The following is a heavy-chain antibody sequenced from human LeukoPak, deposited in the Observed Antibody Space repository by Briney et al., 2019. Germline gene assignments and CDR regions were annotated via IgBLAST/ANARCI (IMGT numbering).Heavy chain of an antibody. J-gene: IGHJ5*02. CDR2: IYYSGTT. CDR1: GGSISSGNYY. CDR3: AREARGEGWFDP. D-gene: IGHD3-10*01. V-gene: IGHV4-31*03. Sequence: SQTLSLTCTVSGGSISSGNYYWTWIRHHPGKGLEWIGYIYYSGTTYYSPSLKSRLTISVDTSKTQFSLRLNSVTAADTAVYYCAREARGEGWFDPWGQGTLVPISS.